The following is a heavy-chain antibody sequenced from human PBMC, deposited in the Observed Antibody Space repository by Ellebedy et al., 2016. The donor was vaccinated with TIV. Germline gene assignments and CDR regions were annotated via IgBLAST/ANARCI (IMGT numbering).Heavy chain of an antibody. Sequence: GESLKISCKDSEYSFTNYWIGWVRQMPGKGLEWMGVIYSGDSDTRYSPSFQGQVTISADKSTSTAYLQWASLRASDTAMYYCARRRRNSAWWDYWGQGTLVTVSS. V-gene: IGHV5-51*01. CDR2: IYSGDSDT. CDR3: ARRRRNSAWWDY. D-gene: IGHD6-19*01. J-gene: IGHJ4*02. CDR1: EYSFTNYW.